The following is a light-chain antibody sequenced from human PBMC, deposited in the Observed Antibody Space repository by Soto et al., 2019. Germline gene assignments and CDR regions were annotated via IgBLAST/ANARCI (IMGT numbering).Light chain of an antibody. J-gene: IGKJ4*01. Sequence: DIQMTQFPSSLSASVGDRVTVTCRASQSISNYVNWYQQKPGKAPELLIFAASTLQSGVPSRFSGDRSGTDFALTITSLQPEDFATYYCQQSYSSPLPFGGGTKVGVK. CDR2: AAS. V-gene: IGKV1-39*01. CDR1: QSISNY. CDR3: QQSYSSPLP.